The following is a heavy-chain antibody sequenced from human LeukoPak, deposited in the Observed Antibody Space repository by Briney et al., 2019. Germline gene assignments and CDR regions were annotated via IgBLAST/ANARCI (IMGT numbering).Heavy chain of an antibody. V-gene: IGHV3-23*01. CDR3: AKDPPYCSSTSCYGGDY. Sequence: PGGSLRLSCAASGFTFSSYAMSWVRQAPGKGLEWVSAISGSGGSTYYADSVKGRFTISRDNSKNTLYLQMNSLRAEDTAVYYCAKDPPYCSSTSCYGGDYWGQGTLVTVSS. D-gene: IGHD2-2*01. J-gene: IGHJ4*02. CDR1: GFTFSSYA. CDR2: ISGSGGST.